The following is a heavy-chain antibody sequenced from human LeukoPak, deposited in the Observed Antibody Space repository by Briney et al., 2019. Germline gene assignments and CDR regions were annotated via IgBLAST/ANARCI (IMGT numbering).Heavy chain of an antibody. J-gene: IGHJ3*02. CDR3: AILPVVIITYGAFDI. D-gene: IGHD3-22*01. Sequence: SETLSLTCTVSGGSISSSSYYWGWIRQPPGKGLEWIGSIYYSGSTYYNPSLKSRVTMSVDTSKNQFSLKLSSVTAADTAVYYCAILPVVIITYGAFDIWGQGTMVTVSS. CDR1: GGSISSSSYY. V-gene: IGHV4-39*01. CDR2: IYYSGST.